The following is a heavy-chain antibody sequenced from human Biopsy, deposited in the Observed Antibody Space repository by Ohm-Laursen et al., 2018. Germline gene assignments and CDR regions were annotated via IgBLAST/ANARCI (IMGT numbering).Heavy chain of an antibody. CDR3: ARVLLPAAAVHYGMDV. J-gene: IGHJ6*02. CDR2: ISRSSNFI. V-gene: IGHV3-21*01. D-gene: IGHD2-2*01. Sequence: SLRLSCAAAGLTFSRYSMHWVRQAPGKGLEWVSSISRSSNFIYYGDSVKGRFTISRDNAKNSLYLQMNSLRAEDTAVYYCARVLLPAAAVHYGMDVWGQGTTVTVSS. CDR1: GLTFSRYS.